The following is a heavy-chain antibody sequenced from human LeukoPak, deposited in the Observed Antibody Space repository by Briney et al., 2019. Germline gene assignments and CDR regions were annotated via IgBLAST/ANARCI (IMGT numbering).Heavy chain of an antibody. J-gene: IGHJ4*02. CDR3: TRVPYL. CDR1: GFTFSSYW. D-gene: IGHD2/OR15-2a*01. CDR2: IKSDGSST. Sequence: PGGSLRLSCAASGFTFSSYWMHWVRQAPGKGLVWVSRIKSDGSSTSYADSVKGRFTISRDNAKNTQYLQMNSLRAEDTAVYYCTRVPYLGGQGTLVTVSS. V-gene: IGHV3-74*01.